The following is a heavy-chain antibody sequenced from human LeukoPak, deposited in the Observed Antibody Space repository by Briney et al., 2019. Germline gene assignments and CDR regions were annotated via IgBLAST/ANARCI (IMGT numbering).Heavy chain of an antibody. CDR2: ILYSGTTT. CDR1: GGSISPYY. Sequence: NTSETLSLTCTVSGGSISPYYWSWIRQTPGKGLEWIGYILYSGTTTNYNPSLKSRVTISVDTSKNQFSLKLSSVTAADTAVYYCARVGDWSDLVYWGQGTLVTVSS. D-gene: IGHD3/OR15-3a*01. J-gene: IGHJ4*02. CDR3: ARVGDWSDLVY. V-gene: IGHV4-59*01.